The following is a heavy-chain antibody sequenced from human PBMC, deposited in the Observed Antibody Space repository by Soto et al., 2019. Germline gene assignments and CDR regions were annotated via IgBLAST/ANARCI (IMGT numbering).Heavy chain of an antibody. D-gene: IGHD4-17*01. Sequence: QVQLVQSGAEVKKPGASVKVSCKASGYTFTSYGISWVRQAPGQALEWMGWISVYNGNTNHAQKRQRRVTMTTDTSASTANMELRSLRSDHTAVYYCARVPPVTKGYNWFAPWGQGTLVTVSS. CDR1: GYTFTSYG. V-gene: IGHV1-18*01. J-gene: IGHJ5*02. CDR2: ISVYNGNT. CDR3: ARVPPVTKGYNWFAP.